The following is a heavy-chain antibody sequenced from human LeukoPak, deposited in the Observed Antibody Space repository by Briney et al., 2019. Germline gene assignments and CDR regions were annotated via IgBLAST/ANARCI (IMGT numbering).Heavy chain of an antibody. J-gene: IGHJ4*02. CDR3: ARYQSTKQKLWFWDYYFDY. V-gene: IGHV3-11*01. D-gene: IGHD3-10*01. Sequence: GRSLRLSCAASGFTSSDYSMSWIRQAPGKGLEWVSYISSSGGTIYYADSVKGRFTISRDNAKNSLYLQMISLKAEDTAVYYCARYQSTKQKLWFWDYYFDYWGQGTLVTVSS. CDR1: GFTSSDYS. CDR2: ISSSGGTI.